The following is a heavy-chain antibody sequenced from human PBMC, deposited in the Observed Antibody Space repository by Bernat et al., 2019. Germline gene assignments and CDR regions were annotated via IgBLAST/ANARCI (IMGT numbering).Heavy chain of an antibody. CDR2: IKSKTDGGTT. CDR3: TTDLVVAASRYFQH. CDR1: GFTFSNAW. D-gene: IGHD2-21*01. Sequence: EVQLVESGGGLVKPGGSLRLSCAASGFTFSNAWMSWVRQAPGKGLEWVGRIKSKTDGGTTDYAAPVKGRFTISRDDSKNTLYLQMNSLKHEDTAVYDCTTDLVVAASRYFQHWGQGTLVTVSS. J-gene: IGHJ1*01. V-gene: IGHV3-15*01.